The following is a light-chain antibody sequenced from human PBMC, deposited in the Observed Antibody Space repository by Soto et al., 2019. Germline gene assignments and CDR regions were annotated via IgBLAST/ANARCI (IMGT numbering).Light chain of an antibody. CDR2: VAS. CDR1: QSVTNNY. Sequence: EIVLTQSPGTLSLSPGERATLSCRASQSVTNNYLAWYQHTPGQAPRLLIYVASSRATGIPDRFRGSGSGTDFPLPISRLEPEDFAVFYCQQYGGSPPYTFGQGTKVDIK. V-gene: IGKV3-20*01. J-gene: IGKJ2*01. CDR3: QQYGGSPPYT.